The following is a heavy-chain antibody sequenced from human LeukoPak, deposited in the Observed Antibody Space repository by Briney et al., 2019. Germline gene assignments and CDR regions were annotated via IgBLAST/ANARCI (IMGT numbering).Heavy chain of an antibody. Sequence: GGSLRLSCAASGFTFSSYAMSWVRQAPGKGLEWVSAISGSGGSTYYADSVKGRFTISRDNSKNALYLQMNSLRAEDTAVYYCAKDGGDYRTTPFGYWGQGTLVTVSS. CDR1: GFTFSSYA. D-gene: IGHD4-17*01. J-gene: IGHJ4*02. V-gene: IGHV3-23*01. CDR3: AKDGGDYRTTPFGY. CDR2: ISGSGGST.